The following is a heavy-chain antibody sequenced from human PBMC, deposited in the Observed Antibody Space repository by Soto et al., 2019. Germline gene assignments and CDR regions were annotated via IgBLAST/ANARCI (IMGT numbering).Heavy chain of an antibody. J-gene: IGHJ6*02. V-gene: IGHV6-1*01. CDR1: GDSVSSNSAA. CDR3: ARGYSSSPTNYYYYYGMDV. D-gene: IGHD6-6*01. Sequence: QTLSLTCAISGDSVSSNSAAWNWIRQSPSRGLEWLGRTYYRSKWYNDYAVSVKSRITINPDTSKNQFSLQLNSVTPEDTAVYYCARGYSSSPTNYYYYYGMDVWGQGTTVTVSS. CDR2: TYYRSKWYN.